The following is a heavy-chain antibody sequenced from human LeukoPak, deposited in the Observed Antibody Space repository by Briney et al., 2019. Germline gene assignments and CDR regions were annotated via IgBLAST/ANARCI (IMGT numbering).Heavy chain of an antibody. CDR3: ARRGSSGWHDY. Sequence: GESLKISCKGSGYSFTSYWISWVRQMPGKGLEWVGRIDPRESYTNYSPSVQGHGTISTDKSISTAYLQWNSLKASDTAMYYCARRGSSGWHDYWGQGTLVTVSS. V-gene: IGHV5-10-1*01. CDR2: IDPRESYT. CDR1: GYSFTSYW. D-gene: IGHD6-19*01. J-gene: IGHJ4*02.